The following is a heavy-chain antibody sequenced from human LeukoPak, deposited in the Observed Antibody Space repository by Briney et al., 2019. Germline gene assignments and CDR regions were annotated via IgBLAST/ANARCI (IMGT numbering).Heavy chain of an antibody. J-gene: IGHJ4*02. V-gene: IGHV4-38-2*01. CDR1: GYSISGGYY. CDR2: IYHSGST. CDR3: ARHASSGTITY. D-gene: IGHD5-24*01. Sequence: KPSETLSLTCAVSGYSISGGYYWGWIRQPPGKGLEWIGSIYHSGSTYYNPSLKSRVTISVDTSKNQFSLKLSSVTAADTAVYYCARHASSGTITYWGQGTLVTVSS.